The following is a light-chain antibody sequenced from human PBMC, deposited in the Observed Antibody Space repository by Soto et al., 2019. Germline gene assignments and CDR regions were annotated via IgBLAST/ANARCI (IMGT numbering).Light chain of an antibody. Sequence: EIVLTQSTGTLSLSPGERATLYCRASQCGXSYFDCYEQKPGQATRLLPSGESSRATGIPARFSGSGSGREFTITISSLHSEDFAVYYCQQYNNWPTITFAQGTRLEIK. V-gene: IGKV3-15*01. CDR2: GES. CDR1: QCGXSY. CDR3: QQYNNWPTIT. J-gene: IGKJ5*01.